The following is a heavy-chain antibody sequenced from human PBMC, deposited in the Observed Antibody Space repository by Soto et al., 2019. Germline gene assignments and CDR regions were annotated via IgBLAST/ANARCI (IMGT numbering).Heavy chain of an antibody. CDR1: GYSFSTYD. D-gene: IGHD3-9*01. J-gene: IGHJ5*02. CDR2: ISPKNGNT. V-gene: IGHV1-18*04. Sequence: ASVKVSCKASGYSFSTYDISWLRQAPGQGPEWMGRISPKNGNTNYAQSFQDRVTMTADTSSSTAYMELRGLRSDDTANYYCATSYDTGFDPWGQGTLVTVSS. CDR3: ATSYDTGFDP.